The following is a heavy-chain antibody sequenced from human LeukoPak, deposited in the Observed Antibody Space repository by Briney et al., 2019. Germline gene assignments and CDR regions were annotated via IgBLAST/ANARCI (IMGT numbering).Heavy chain of an antibody. V-gene: IGHV3-33*01. Sequence: GMSLRLSCAASGFTFNTYGMQWVRQTPGKGLEWVSVIWFDGSKIYYTDSVKGRFTISRDNSKNTLFLQMNSLRAEDSGVYYCARDLAKGRYFDYWGEGTLVTVSS. CDR2: IWFDGSKI. J-gene: IGHJ4*02. D-gene: IGHD1-26*01. CDR3: ARDLAKGRYFDY. CDR1: GFTFNTYG.